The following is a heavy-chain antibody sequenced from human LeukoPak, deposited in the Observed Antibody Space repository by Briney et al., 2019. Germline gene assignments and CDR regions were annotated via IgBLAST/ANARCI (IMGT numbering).Heavy chain of an antibody. V-gene: IGHV4-39*01. CDR2: IYYSGST. J-gene: IGHJ3*01. CDR3: GRRQQQQLSV. CDR1: GLPISSSTYY. D-gene: IGHD6-13*01. Sequence: SETLSLTCTVSGLPISSSTYYWGWIRQPPGKGLEWIGSIYYSGSTYYSPSLKSRVTLSVDTSKNQFSLKLSSVTAADTAVYYRGRRQQQQLSVWGQGTMVTVSS.